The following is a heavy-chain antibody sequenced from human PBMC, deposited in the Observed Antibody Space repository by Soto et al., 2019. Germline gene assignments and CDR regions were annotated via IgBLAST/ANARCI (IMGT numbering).Heavy chain of an antibody. V-gene: IGHV1-69*13. D-gene: IGHD5-18*01. J-gene: IGHJ4*02. CDR2: IIPIFGTA. CDR1: GCTFSSSA. CDR3: VVVDTAMVVDY. Sequence: SVKVSCKASGCTFSSSAISWVRRAPGQGLEWMGGIIPIFGTANYAQKFQGRVTITADESTSTACMELSWLRSEDTAVSYCVVVDTAMVVDYWGQGTRVTVSS.